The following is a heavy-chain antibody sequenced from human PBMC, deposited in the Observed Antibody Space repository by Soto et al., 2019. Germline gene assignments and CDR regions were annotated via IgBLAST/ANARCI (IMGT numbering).Heavy chain of an antibody. V-gene: IGHV4-30-2*01. D-gene: IGHD7-27*01. CDR2: INHSGST. CDR1: GGSIRSGGYS. CDR3: ARGWGRIFDY. Sequence: SETLSLTCAVSGGSIRSGGYSWSWIRQPPGKGLEWIGYINHSGSTNYNPSLKSRVTISVDTSKNQFSLKLSSVTAADTAVYYCARGWGRIFDYWGQGTLVTVPS. J-gene: IGHJ4*02.